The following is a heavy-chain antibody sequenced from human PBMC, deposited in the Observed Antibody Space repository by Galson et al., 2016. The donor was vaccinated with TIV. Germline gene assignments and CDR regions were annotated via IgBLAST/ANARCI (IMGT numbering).Heavy chain of an antibody. CDR2: INPDSGNT. Sequence: SVKVSCKASGYTFTSYHINWVRQATGLGLEWMGWINPDSGNTGYVQKFRGRVTMTRNTSVRTAYMELSSLRSEDTAVYYCARSGDYGDYWGQGTLVTVSS. D-gene: IGHD4-17*01. J-gene: IGHJ4*02. CDR1: GYTFTSYH. CDR3: ARSGDYGDY. V-gene: IGHV1-8*02.